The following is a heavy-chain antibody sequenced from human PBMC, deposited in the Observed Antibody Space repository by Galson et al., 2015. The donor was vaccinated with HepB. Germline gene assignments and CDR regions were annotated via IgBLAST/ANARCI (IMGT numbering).Heavy chain of an antibody. CDR1: GYSFTSYW. Sequence: QSGAEVKKPGESLKISCKGSGYSFTSYWIGWVRQMPGKGLEWMGIIYPGDSDTGYSPSFQGQVTISADKSISTAYLQWSSLKASDTAMYYCARQGPAAHPSPYYYYYGMDVWGQGTTVTVSS. J-gene: IGHJ6*02. D-gene: IGHD2-2*01. CDR3: ARQGPAAHPSPYYYYYGMDV. V-gene: IGHV5-51*01. CDR2: IYPGDSDT.